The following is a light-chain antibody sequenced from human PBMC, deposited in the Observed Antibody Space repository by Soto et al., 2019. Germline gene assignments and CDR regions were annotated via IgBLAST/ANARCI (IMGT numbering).Light chain of an antibody. Sequence: DIVMTQSPDSLSVSLGDRATINCKSSQTVLYSSNNKNHLAWYQQRPGQPPKLLFSWESTRESGVPARLSGSGSGTDLTLSISRLQAEDVAVYYCQKYYSTPRTCGQGTKVDIK. CDR1: QTVLYSSNNKNH. V-gene: IGKV4-1*01. CDR3: QKYYSTPRT. CDR2: WES. J-gene: IGKJ1*01.